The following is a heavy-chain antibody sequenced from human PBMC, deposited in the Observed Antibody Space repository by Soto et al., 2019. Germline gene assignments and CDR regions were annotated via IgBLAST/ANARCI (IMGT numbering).Heavy chain of an antibody. CDR3: ARFPRYCISTSCYSSDIFDY. CDR1: GGSISSGDYY. CDR2: IYYSGST. J-gene: IGHJ4*02. D-gene: IGHD2-2*01. V-gene: IGHV4-30-4*01. Sequence: PSETLSLTCTVSGGSISSGDYYWSWIRQPPGKGLEWIGYIYYSGSTYYNPSLKSRVTISVDTSKNQFSLKLSSVTAADTAVYYCARFPRYCISTSCYSSDIFDYWGKETLATVS.